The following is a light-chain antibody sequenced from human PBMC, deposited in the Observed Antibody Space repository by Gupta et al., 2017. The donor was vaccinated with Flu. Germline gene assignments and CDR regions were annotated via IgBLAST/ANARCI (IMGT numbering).Light chain of an antibody. J-gene: IGKJ1*01. CDR3: QQYNNSPRT. CDR2: AAS. Sequence: GDRVTITCRASQSIGRYLAWYQQKPGKAPKLLIYAASSLESGVPTRFSGSGSGTDFTLTISSLQPEDFATYYCQQYNNSPRTFGQGTKVELK. V-gene: IGKV1D-13*01. CDR1: QSIGRY.